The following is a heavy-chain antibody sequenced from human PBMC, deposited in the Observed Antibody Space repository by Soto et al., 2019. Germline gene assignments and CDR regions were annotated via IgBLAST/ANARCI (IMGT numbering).Heavy chain of an antibody. CDR2: IYYSGTT. Sequence: SETLSLTCTVSGGSISSGGYYWSWIRQHPGWGLEWIGYIYYSGTTYYNPSLKSRVTISSDTSKNHFSLKLSSVTAADTAVYYCARVQNWFDPWGQGSLVTVSS. CDR1: GGSISSGGYY. V-gene: IGHV4-31*03. CDR3: ARVQNWFDP. J-gene: IGHJ5*02.